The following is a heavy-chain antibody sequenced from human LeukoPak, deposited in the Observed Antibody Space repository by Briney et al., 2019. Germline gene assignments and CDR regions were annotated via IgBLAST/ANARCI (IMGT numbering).Heavy chain of an antibody. CDR1: GYRFTNYW. V-gene: IGHV5-51*01. Sequence: GESLKISCQASGYRFTNYWIGWVRQMPGKGLEWMGSIYPGDSDTRYSPPFQGLLTISADKSISTAYLQWSSLKASDTAMYYYATSADLRWFDPWGQGTLLTVSS. J-gene: IGHJ5*02. CDR2: IYPGDSDT. CDR3: ATSADLRWFDP. D-gene: IGHD3/OR15-3a*01.